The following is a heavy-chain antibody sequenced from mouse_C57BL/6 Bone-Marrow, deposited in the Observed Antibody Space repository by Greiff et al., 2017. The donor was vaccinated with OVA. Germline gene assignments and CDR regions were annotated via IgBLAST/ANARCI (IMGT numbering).Heavy chain of an antibody. CDR1: GYTFTSYW. V-gene: IGHV1-69*01. CDR2: IDPSDSYT. J-gene: IGHJ4*01. CDR3: GRNHGIDD. Sequence: QVQLQQPGAELVMPGASVKLSCKASGYTFTSYWMHWVKQRPGQGLEWIGEIDPSDSYTNYNQKFKGKSTLTVDKSSSTAYMQLSSLTSADSAVFYSGRNHGIDDGGQGTTVTVAS.